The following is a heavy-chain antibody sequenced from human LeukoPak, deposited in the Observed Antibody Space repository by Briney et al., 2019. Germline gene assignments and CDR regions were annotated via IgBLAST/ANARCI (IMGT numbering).Heavy chain of an antibody. Sequence: GGSLRLSCAVSGFTFDDYAMHGVRQAPGKGLEWVSGISWNSGSIGYADSVKCRFTISRDNAKNSLYPQMNSLRAEDMALYYCAKDRDSSGYSPCFDSWGQGTLVTVSS. CDR3: AKDRDSSGYSPCFDS. CDR1: GFTFDDYA. D-gene: IGHD3-22*01. CDR2: ISWNSGSI. J-gene: IGHJ4*02. V-gene: IGHV3-9*03.